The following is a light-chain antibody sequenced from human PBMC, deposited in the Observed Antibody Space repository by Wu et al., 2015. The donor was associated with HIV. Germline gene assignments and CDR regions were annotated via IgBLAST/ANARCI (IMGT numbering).Light chain of an antibody. CDR1: QSISSTV. Sequence: EIVLTQSPATLSLSPGERATLSCRASQSISSTVLAWHQQKPGQAPRLLIYGTSTRATGIPDRFSGDDSGTDFTLTISRLEPEDFAMYYCQQYGTSPITFGQGTKLEIK. J-gene: IGKJ2*01. V-gene: IGKV3-20*01. CDR3: QQYGTSPIT. CDR2: GTS.